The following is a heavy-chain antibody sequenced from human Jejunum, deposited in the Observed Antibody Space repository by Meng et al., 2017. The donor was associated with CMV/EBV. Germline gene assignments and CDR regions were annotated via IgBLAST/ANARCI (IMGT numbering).Heavy chain of an antibody. CDR1: GGSMSSGNYY. D-gene: IGHD3-10*01. V-gene: IGHV4-30-4*01. J-gene: IGHJ5*02. CDR2: IHSSGST. CDR3: ARASYGSGSPLGESWFDP. Sequence: GPLRGSGPGLVEPSQTLSLPCPVSGGSMSSGNYYWSWIRQPPGKGLEWIGYIHSSGSTYYNPSLRSRLTISVDTSKNQFSLKLSSVTAADTAVYYCARASYGSGSPLGESWFDPWGQGTLVTVSS.